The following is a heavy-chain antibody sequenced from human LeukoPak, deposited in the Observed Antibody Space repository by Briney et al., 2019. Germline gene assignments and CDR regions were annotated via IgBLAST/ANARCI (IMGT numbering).Heavy chain of an antibody. J-gene: IGHJ4*02. CDR1: GGSFSGYY. V-gene: IGHV4-34*01. Sequence: SETLSLTCAVYGGSFSGYYWSWIRQPPGKGLEWIGEINHSGSTNYNPSLKSRVTISVDTSKNQFSLKLSSVTAADTAVYYCARPNGGYCSGGSCYTAYFDCWGQGTLVTVSS. D-gene: IGHD2-15*01. CDR3: ARPNGGYCSGGSCYTAYFDC. CDR2: INHSGST.